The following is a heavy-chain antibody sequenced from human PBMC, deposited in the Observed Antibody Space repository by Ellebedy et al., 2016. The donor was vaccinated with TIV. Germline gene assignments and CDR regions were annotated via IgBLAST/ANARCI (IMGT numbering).Heavy chain of an antibody. CDR1: GYSFTTYG. J-gene: IGHJ6*03. V-gene: IGHV1-18*01. CDR2: IAVYNGKT. CDR3: ARGVWDYYYYMDV. D-gene: IGHD6-13*01. Sequence: AASVKVSCKASGYSFTTYGIGWVRQAPGRGLEWVGWIAVYNGKTEYAQKFQGRVTVTTDISTDTAYMDLRSLTSDDTAVYYCARGVWDYYYYMDVWGKGTTVTVSS.